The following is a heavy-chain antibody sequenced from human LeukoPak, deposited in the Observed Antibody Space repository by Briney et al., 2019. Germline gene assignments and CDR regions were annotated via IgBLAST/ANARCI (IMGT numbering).Heavy chain of an antibody. V-gene: IGHV3-7*03. CDR2: IKQDGNEK. CDR1: GFTFTSHW. CDR3: ATVAVAGNYGY. Sequence: GGSLRLSCGASGFTFTSHWMSWVRQAPGKRLEWVANIKQDGNEKYYVESVKGRFIISRDNAKNSLYLQMNSLRAEDTAVYYCATVAVAGNYGYWGQGTLVTVSS. J-gene: IGHJ4*02. D-gene: IGHD6-19*01.